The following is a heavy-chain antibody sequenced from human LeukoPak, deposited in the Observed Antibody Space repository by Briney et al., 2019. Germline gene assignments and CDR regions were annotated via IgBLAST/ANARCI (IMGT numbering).Heavy chain of an antibody. J-gene: IGHJ5*02. CDR2: INPKSGDT. CDR1: GYTFTGYY. CDR3: ARDIFSPRDCFDP. V-gene: IGHV1-2*02. D-gene: IGHD3-9*01. Sequence: ASVKVSCKASGYTFTGYYLHWVRQAPGQGLEWVGWINPKSGDTQYAQNFQGRVVMTRDTSISTAYLELRRLTSDDTAVYYCARDIFSPRDCFDPWGQGTLVTVSS.